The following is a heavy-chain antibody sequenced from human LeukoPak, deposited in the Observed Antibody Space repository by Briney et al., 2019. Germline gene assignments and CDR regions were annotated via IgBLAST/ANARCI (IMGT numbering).Heavy chain of an antibody. CDR2: INPNSGGT. V-gene: IGHV1-2*02. CDR1: GYTFTGYY. Sequence: ASVKVSCKASGYTFTGYYMHWVRQAPGQGLEWMGWINPNSGGTNYAQKFQGRVTMTRDTSISTGYMELSRLRSDDTAVYYCASLHMGITIFGVVSSRENAFDIWGQGTMVTVSS. CDR3: ASLHMGITIFGVVSSRENAFDI. D-gene: IGHD3-3*01. J-gene: IGHJ3*02.